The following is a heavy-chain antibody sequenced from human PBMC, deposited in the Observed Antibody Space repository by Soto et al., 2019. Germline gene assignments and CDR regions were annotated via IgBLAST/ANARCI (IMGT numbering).Heavy chain of an antibody. CDR3: AKVTKRAAAGRYEYYKYGMDV. J-gene: IGHJ6*02. Sequence: PGGSLRLSCAASGFAFSTYAMTWVRQAPGKGLEWGSVISGSGGSSYYAASVKGRFTISRANSKNTVYLKMNGLRAEDTALYFCAKVTKRAAAGRYEYYKYGMDVWGQGTTVTVSS. D-gene: IGHD6-13*01. V-gene: IGHV3-23*01. CDR1: GFAFSTYA. CDR2: ISGSGGSS.